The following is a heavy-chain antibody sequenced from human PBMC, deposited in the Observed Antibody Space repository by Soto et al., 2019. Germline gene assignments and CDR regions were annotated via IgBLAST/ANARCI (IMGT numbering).Heavy chain of an antibody. CDR2: IWYDGSNK. CDR3: ARSGYGSGSYIYYYGMDV. V-gene: IGHV3-33*01. CDR1: GFTFSSYG. Sequence: QVQLVESGGGVVQPGRSLRLSCAASGFTFSSYGMHWVRQAPGKGLERVAVIWYDGSNKYYADSVKGRFTTSRDNSKNTLYLQMSSLRAEDTAVYYCARSGYGSGSYIYYYGMDVWGQGTTVTVSS. D-gene: IGHD3-10*01. J-gene: IGHJ6*02.